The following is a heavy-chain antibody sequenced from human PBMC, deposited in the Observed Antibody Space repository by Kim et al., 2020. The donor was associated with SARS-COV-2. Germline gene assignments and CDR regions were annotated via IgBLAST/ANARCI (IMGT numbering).Heavy chain of an antibody. D-gene: IGHD3-22*01. Sequence: KSRVTISVDTSKNQFSLKLSSVTAADTAVYYCARSQKYYYDSSGYFDFDYWGQGTLVTVSS. J-gene: IGHJ4*02. CDR3: ARSQKYYYDSSGYFDFDY. V-gene: IGHV4-39*01.